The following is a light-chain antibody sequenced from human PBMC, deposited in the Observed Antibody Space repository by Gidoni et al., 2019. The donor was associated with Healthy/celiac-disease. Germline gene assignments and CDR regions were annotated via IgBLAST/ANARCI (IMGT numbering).Light chain of an antibody. Sequence: QSALTQPASVSGSPGQSITSHCTGTSSDVWSYNLVSWYQQHPGKAPKRMIYEVSKRPSGVSNPFSGSKSGNTASLTISGLQAEDEADYYCCSYAGSSPEVFGTWTKVTVL. CDR3: CSYAGSSPEV. CDR1: SSDVWSYNL. CDR2: EVS. J-gene: IGLJ1*01. V-gene: IGLV2-23*02.